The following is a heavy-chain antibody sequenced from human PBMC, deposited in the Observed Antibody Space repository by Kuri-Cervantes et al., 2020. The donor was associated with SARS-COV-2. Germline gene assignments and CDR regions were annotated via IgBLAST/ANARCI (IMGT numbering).Heavy chain of an antibody. D-gene: IGHD3-3*01. CDR2: IYYSGSS. V-gene: IGHV4-39*01. CDR3: ARRHYDFWSGSMLDY. Sequence: ESLKISCTGPGGSISSYYWGWIRQPPGRGLEWIGSIYYSGSSYYNPSLKSRVTISVDTSKNQFSLKLSSVTAADTDVYYSARRHYDFWSGSMLDYWGQGTLVTVSS. J-gene: IGHJ4*02. CDR1: GGSISSYY.